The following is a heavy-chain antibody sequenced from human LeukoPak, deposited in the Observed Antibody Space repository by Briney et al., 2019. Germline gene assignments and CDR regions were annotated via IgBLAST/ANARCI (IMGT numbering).Heavy chain of an antibody. CDR3: ARHGTISSESYFDY. Sequence: SETLSLTCSVSGGSVSSYYWSWIRQSPGKGLEWIGYIHNSGRTNYNPSLKSRVTGFVDTSKNQVSLRLSSVTAADTAVYYCARHGTISSESYFDYWGQGALVAVSS. CDR1: GGSVSSYY. J-gene: IGHJ4*02. D-gene: IGHD1-14*01. V-gene: IGHV4-59*08. CDR2: IHNSGRT.